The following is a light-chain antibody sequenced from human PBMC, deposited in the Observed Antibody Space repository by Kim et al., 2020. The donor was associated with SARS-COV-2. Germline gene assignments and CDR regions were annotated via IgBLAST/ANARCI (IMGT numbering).Light chain of an antibody. V-gene: IGKV1-27*01. Sequence: DIQLTQSPSSLFASIGDRVTITCRASQDIANSLAWYQQKPGKVPQVLIYAAATLQSGVPSRFSGSGSGTEFTLTIGSLQTEDVATYYCQKYNSAPLTFGPGTKVDIK. J-gene: IGKJ1*01. CDR1: QDIANS. CDR3: QKYNSAPLT. CDR2: AAA.